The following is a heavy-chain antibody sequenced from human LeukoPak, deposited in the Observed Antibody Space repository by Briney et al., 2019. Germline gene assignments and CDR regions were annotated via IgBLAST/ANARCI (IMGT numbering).Heavy chain of an antibody. D-gene: IGHD2-21*02. Sequence: ASVKVSCKASGYTFTTYYMHWVRQAPGQGLEWMGIINPSGGSTTYAQNFQGRVTMTRDTSTSAVYMELSSLRSEDTAVYYCARGGSRVVTYGNFDYWGQGTLVTVSS. CDR3: ARGGSRVVTYGNFDY. V-gene: IGHV1-46*01. CDR1: GYTFTTYY. CDR2: INPSGGST. J-gene: IGHJ4*02.